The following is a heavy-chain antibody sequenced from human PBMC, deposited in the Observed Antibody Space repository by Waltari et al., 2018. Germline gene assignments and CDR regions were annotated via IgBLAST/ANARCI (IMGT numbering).Heavy chain of an antibody. CDR3: ARDLGYDSSGYPLPFGY. J-gene: IGHJ4*02. D-gene: IGHD3-22*01. V-gene: IGHV1-18*01. CDR1: GYTFTSYG. Sequence: QVQLVQSGAEVKKPGASVKVSCKASGYTFTSYGISWVRQAPGQGLEWMGWISAYNGNTNYAQKLQCRVTMTTDTSTSTAYMELRSLRSDDTAVNYCARDLGYDSSGYPLPFGYWGQGTLVTVSS. CDR2: ISAYNGNT.